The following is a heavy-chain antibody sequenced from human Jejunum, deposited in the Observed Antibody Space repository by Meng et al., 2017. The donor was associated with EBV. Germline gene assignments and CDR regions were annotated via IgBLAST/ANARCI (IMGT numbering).Heavy chain of an antibody. CDR2: IYHSGST. D-gene: IGHD3-3*01. V-gene: IGHV4-4*02. CDR3: ARYGSGYFPALWY. Sequence: VQLPESGPGLVKPAGTLSLTCAVSGDSISSSTWWSWVRQPPGKGLEWIGEIYHSGSTNYNPSLKSRVTISVDKSKNQFSLKLSSVTAADTAVYYCARYGSGYFPALWYWGQGTLVTVSS. CDR1: GDSISSSTW. J-gene: IGHJ4*02.